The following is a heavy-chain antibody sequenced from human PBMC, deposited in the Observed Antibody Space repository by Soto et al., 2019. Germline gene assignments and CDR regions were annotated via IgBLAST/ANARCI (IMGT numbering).Heavy chain of an antibody. Sequence: QVQLVESGGGVVHPGRSLRLSCAASGFTFSSYSMHWVRQAPGKGLEWVAVISYDGSDKYYADSVKGRFTISRDNSKNTLYLQMNSLRAEDTAVYYCAREAGVYGSGSYGMDVWGQGTTVTVSS. J-gene: IGHJ6*02. V-gene: IGHV3-30-3*01. CDR2: ISYDGSDK. CDR3: AREAGVYGSGSYGMDV. CDR1: GFTFSSYS. D-gene: IGHD3-10*01.